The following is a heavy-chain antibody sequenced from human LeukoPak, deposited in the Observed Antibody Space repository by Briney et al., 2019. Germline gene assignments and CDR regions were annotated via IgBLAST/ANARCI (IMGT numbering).Heavy chain of an antibody. D-gene: IGHD3-22*01. CDR3: VKDRETYYDPGGYYCIWLDP. CDR2: ISGSGAST. CDR1: GFSLSSYA. V-gene: IGHV3-23*01. Sequence: GGSLRLSCAASGFSLSSYAMTWVRQAPGKGLEWVSSISGSGASTYYADSVKGRFTISRDNSKSTLFLQMNSLRVEDTAVYHCVKDRETYYDPGGYYCIWLDPWGLGTLVTVSS. J-gene: IGHJ5*02.